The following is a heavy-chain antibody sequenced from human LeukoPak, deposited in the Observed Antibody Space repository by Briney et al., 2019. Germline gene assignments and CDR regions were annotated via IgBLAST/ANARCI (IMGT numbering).Heavy chain of an antibody. Sequence: GGSLRLSCAASGFTLSSYWMTWVRQAPGKGLEWVANINQDASQKYYVDSVKGRFTISRDNAKNSLFLQMSSLRAEDTAVYYCARGPHTALDHWGQGTLVTVSS. CDR1: GFTLSSYW. CDR2: INQDASQK. J-gene: IGHJ4*02. CDR3: ARGPHTALDH. D-gene: IGHD5-18*01. V-gene: IGHV3-7*01.